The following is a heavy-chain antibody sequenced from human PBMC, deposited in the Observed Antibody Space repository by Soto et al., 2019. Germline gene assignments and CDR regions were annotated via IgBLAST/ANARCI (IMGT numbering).Heavy chain of an antibody. Sequence: EVQLVESGGDLVKPGGSLRLSCAASEFTFTYAWMSWVRQAPGKGLEWVGRIKSKTDGGTTDYAAPVKGRFTISRDESQSTLYLQMNSLKTEYTAVYYCTSLYYGHWGQGTLVTVSS. CDR1: EFTFTYAW. J-gene: IGHJ4*02. CDR3: TSLYYGH. CDR2: IKSKTDGGTT. V-gene: IGHV3-15*01. D-gene: IGHD3-16*02.